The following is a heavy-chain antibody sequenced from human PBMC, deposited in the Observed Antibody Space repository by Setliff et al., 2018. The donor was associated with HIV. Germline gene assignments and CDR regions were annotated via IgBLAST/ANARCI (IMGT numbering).Heavy chain of an antibody. J-gene: IGHJ6*02. D-gene: IGHD1-26*01. CDR1: GFTFSSYG. CDR2: IWYDGSNK. Sequence: GGSLRLSCAASGFTFSSYGMHWVRQAPGKGLEWVAVIWYDGSNKYYADSVKGRFTISRDSSKSMLYLQMNSLRVEDTAIYYCAKPLTQWGVSPYHYAFGVWGQGTTVTVSS. V-gene: IGHV3-33*08. CDR3: AKPLTQWGVSPYHYAFGV.